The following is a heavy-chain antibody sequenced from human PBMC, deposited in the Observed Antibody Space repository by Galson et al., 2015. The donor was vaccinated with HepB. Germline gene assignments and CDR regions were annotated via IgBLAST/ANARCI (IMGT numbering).Heavy chain of an antibody. J-gene: IGHJ3*02. Sequence: SLRLSCAASGFTFSSYGMHWVRQAPGKGLEWVAVISYDGSNKYYADSVKGRFTISRDNSKNTLYLQMNSLRAEDTAVYYCARSEYDYIWGSYRYSDAFDIWGQGTMVTVSS. CDR2: ISYDGSNK. D-gene: IGHD3-16*02. CDR3: ARSEYDYIWGSYRYSDAFDI. CDR1: GFTFSSYG. V-gene: IGHV3-30*03.